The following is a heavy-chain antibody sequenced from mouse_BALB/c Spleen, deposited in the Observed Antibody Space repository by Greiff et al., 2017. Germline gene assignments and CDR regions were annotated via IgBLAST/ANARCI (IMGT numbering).Heavy chain of an antibody. CDR2: ISYDGSN. V-gene: IGHV3-6*02. CDR1: GYSITSGYY. D-gene: IGHD2-3*01. J-gene: IGHJ3*01. Sequence: EVQLQESGPGLVKPSQSLSLTCSVTGYSITSGYYWNWIRQFPGNKLEWMGYISYDGSNNYNPSLKNRISITRDTSKNQFFLKLNSVTTEDTATYYCARGRDGYYSTWFAYWGQGTLVTVSA. CDR3: ARGRDGYYSTWFAY.